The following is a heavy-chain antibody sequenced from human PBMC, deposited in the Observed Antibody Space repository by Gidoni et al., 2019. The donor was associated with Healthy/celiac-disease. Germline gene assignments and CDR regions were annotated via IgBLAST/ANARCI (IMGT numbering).Heavy chain of an antibody. D-gene: IGHD5-12*01. V-gene: IGHV5-10-1*01. J-gene: IGHJ5*02. CDR1: GYTFTSYL. CDR3: AIFPPPSMVATKGYNWFDP. CDR2: IDPSDSYT. Sequence: EVQLVQSGAGVKKPGESLRISCKGSGYTFTSYLIGWVRQMPGKGLEWMGRIDPSDSYTNYSPSFQGHVTISADKSISTAYLQWSSLKASDTAMYYCAIFPPPSMVATKGYNWFDPWGQGTLVTVSS.